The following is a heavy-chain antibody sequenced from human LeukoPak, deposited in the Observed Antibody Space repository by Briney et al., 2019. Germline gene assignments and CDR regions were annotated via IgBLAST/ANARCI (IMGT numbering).Heavy chain of an antibody. CDR1: GYTLTSYG. V-gene: IGHV1-18*01. D-gene: IGHD3-10*01. CDR2: ISAYNGNT. Sequence: GASVKVSCKASGYTLTSYGISWVRQAPGQGLEWMGWISAYNGNTNYAQKLPGRVTMTTDTSTSTAYMELRSLRSDDTAVYYCAKMVRGVLYYFDYWGQGTLVTVSS. J-gene: IGHJ4*02. CDR3: AKMVRGVLYYFDY.